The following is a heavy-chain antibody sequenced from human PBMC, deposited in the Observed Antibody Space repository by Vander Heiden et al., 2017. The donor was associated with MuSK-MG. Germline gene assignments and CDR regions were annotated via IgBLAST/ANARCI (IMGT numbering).Heavy chain of an antibody. Sequence: QVQLVESGGGVVQPGRSLRLPCAASGFALSDYSLHWVRQAPGKGLEWVAVISPDGFTKWHAESVRGRFAISRDDSDNTLFLQMNSLRPEDTAVYFCARELAGSYHSGDYWGQGTLVIVSS. J-gene: IGHJ4*02. V-gene: IGHV3-30*09. D-gene: IGHD1-26*01. CDR3: ARELAGSYHSGDY. CDR1: GFALSDYS. CDR2: ISPDGFTK.